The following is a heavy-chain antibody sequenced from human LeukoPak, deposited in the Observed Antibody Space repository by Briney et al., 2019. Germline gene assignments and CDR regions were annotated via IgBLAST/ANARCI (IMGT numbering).Heavy chain of an antibody. Sequence: PSETLSLTCTVSGGSISSGSYYWSWIRQPAGKGLEWIGRIYTSGSTNYNPSLKSRVTISVDTSKNQFSVKLSSVTAADTAIYYCARHTWQWLPFDDWGQGTQVTISS. D-gene: IGHD5-12*01. J-gene: IGHJ4*02. CDR1: GGSISSGSYY. CDR2: IYTSGST. CDR3: ARHTWQWLPFDD. V-gene: IGHV4-61*02.